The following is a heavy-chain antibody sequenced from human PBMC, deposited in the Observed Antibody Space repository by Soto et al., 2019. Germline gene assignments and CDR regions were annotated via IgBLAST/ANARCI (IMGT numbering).Heavy chain of an antibody. Sequence: ARVPLALNGSGSTLTSYDINLLLQANRQGLEWMRWMNPTSGNTGYAQKFQGRVTITADKSTSTAYMELSSLRSEDTAVYYCARDAVDARSGGYYYYGMDGWGQGTTVTVSS. J-gene: IGHJ6*02. V-gene: IGHV1-8*03. CDR3: ARDAVDARSGGYYYYGMDG. D-gene: IGHD2-15*01. CDR2: MNPTSGNT. CDR1: GSTLTSYD.